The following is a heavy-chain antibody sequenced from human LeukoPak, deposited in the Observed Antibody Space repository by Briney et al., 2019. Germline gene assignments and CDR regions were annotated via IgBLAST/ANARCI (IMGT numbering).Heavy chain of an antibody. CDR1: GGSISSSSYY. CDR3: ASCPWFGEDVGY. J-gene: IGHJ4*02. CDR2: IYYSGST. V-gene: IGHV4-39*07. D-gene: IGHD3-10*01. Sequence: SETLSLTCTVSGGSISSSSYYWGWIRQPPVKGLECIGSIYYSGSTYYNPSLKSRVTISVDTSKNQFSLKLSSVTAADTAVYYCASCPWFGEDVGYWGQGTLVTVSS.